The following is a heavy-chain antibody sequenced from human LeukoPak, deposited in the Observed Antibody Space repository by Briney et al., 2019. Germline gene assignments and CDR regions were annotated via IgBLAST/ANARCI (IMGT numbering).Heavy chain of an antibody. Sequence: PSETLSLTCTVSGGPIYSYYWGWIRQPPGKGLEWIGSIYYSGSTYYNPSLKSRVTISVDTSKNQFSLKLSSVTAADTAVYYCARLSSYQLLFNWGQGTLVTVSS. D-gene: IGHD2-2*01. CDR1: GGPIYSYY. J-gene: IGHJ4*02. V-gene: IGHV4-39*01. CDR3: ARLSSYQLLFN. CDR2: IYYSGST.